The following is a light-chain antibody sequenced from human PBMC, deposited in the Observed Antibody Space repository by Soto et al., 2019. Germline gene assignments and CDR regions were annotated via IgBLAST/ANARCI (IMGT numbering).Light chain of an antibody. V-gene: IGKV3-11*01. J-gene: IGKJ1*01. CDR2: DAS. CDR1: QSVSSY. CDR3: QQRSNWTWT. Sequence: IVLTKYPATLSGSPRERATLSCRASQSVSSYLAWYQQKPGQAPRLLIYDASNRATGIPARFSGSGSGTDFTLTISSLEPEDFAVYYCQQRSNWTWTFGQGTKVDIK.